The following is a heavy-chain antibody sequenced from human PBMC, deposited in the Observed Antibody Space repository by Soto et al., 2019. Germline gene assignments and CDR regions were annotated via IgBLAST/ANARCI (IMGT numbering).Heavy chain of an antibody. J-gene: IGHJ6*02. CDR2: ISYDGSNK. V-gene: IGHV3-30-3*01. D-gene: IGHD1-1*01. Sequence: QVQLVESGGGVVQPGRSLRLSCAASGFTFSSYAMHWVRQAPGKGLEWVAVISYDGSNKYYADSVKGRFTISRDNSKNTLYLQMNSLRAEDTAVYYCARDSLGGTGYYYYGMDVWGQGTTVTVSS. CDR1: GFTFSSYA. CDR3: ARDSLGGTGYYYYGMDV.